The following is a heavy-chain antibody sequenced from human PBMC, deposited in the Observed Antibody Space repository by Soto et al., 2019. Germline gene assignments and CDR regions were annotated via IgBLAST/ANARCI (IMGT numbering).Heavy chain of an antibody. V-gene: IGHV2-5*01. CDR2: IYWNEEK. CDR3: AHTFLQSGVISSAY. Sequence: QITLKESGTTLVRPTQPLTLTCSVSGFSLSSNGVDVTWFRQPPGRALEWLGLIYWNEEKHLSPSLAKRLTITKDTSISHVVLRISRVDPGDTVTSFCAHTFLQSGVISSAYWGLGTLVAVS. J-gene: IGHJ4*02. D-gene: IGHD3-10*01. CDR1: GFSLSSNGVD.